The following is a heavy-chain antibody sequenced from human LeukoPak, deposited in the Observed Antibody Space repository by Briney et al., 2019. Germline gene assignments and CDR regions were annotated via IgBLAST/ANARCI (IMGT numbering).Heavy chain of an antibody. J-gene: IGHJ5*02. CDR2: ICYTGNT. CDR3: ARDRLQLQS. Sequence: PSETLSLTCTVSGGSISNYYWNWIRQPPGKGLEWIGYICYTGNTNYNPSLKSRVTISVDTSKNQFSLKLSSVTAADTAVYYCARDRLQLQSWGQGTLVTVSS. CDR1: GGSISNYY. V-gene: IGHV4-59*01. D-gene: IGHD1-1*01.